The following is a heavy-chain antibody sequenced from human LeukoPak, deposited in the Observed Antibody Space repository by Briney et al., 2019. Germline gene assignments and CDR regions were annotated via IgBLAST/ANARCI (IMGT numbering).Heavy chain of an antibody. Sequence: GASVKVSCKASGYSFTTFGITWVRQAPGQGLEWLGWISPYSGNTNYAQKLQGRVTMTTDTSTSTAYMELRSLRSDDTAVYYCARERVPYYDFWSGYSSASWVLWGQGTLVTVSS. CDR1: GYSFTTFG. J-gene: IGHJ4*02. CDR3: ARERVPYYDFWSGYSSASWVL. V-gene: IGHV1-18*01. D-gene: IGHD3-3*01. CDR2: ISPYSGNT.